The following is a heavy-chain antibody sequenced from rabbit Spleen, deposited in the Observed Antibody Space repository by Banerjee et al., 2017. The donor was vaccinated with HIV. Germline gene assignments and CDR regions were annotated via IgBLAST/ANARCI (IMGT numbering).Heavy chain of an antibody. CDR2: IYPVFGIT. V-gene: IGHV1S7*01. Sequence: QLKESGGGLVQPGGSLKLSCKASGFSFNDDYVVCWVRQAPGKGLEWIGDIYPVFGITNYANWVKGRFTISSDNAQNTVDLQMNSLTPADTATYFCARNANGGWDLWGPGTLVTVS. CDR3: ARNANGGWDL. CDR1: GFSFNDDY. D-gene: IGHD4-1*01. J-gene: IGHJ4*01.